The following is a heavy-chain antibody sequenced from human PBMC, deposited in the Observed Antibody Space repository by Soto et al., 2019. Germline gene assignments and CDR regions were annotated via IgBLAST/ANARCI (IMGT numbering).Heavy chain of an antibody. Sequence: GGSLRLSCAASGFTFRSYPMHWVRQAPGKGLEWVAIVSYDGITKYADSVKGRFTISRDNSNNTLFLQMNSLRTEDTAVYYCTKEGLFWSGSFDSWGQGTQVTVSS. D-gene: IGHD3-3*01. V-gene: IGHV3-30-3*02. CDR2: VSYDGITK. CDR1: GFTFRSYP. J-gene: IGHJ4*02. CDR3: TKEGLFWSGSFDS.